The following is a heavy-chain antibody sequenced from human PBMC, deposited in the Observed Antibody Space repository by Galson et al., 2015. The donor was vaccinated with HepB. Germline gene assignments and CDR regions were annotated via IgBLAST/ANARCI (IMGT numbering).Heavy chain of an antibody. CDR1: GGSINIPNW. V-gene: IGHV4-4*02. D-gene: IGHD6-19*01. J-gene: IGHJ4*02. Sequence: ETLSLTCSVSGGSINIPNWWSWVRQPPGKGLDWIGKRYHSGITKCNPSLKSRVTISVDKSKNQVSLELTSVTAADTAVYYCAREAVADRGWGFDHWGQGTLVTVSS. CDR2: RYHSGIT. CDR3: AREAVADRGWGFDH.